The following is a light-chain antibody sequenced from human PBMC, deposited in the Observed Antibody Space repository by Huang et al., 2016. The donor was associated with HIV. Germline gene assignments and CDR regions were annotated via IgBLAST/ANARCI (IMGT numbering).Light chain of an antibody. V-gene: IGKV3-11*01. CDR1: QSVSSH. CDR2: DSS. CDR3: QQRSNWPMYT. Sequence: EIVLTQSPATLSLSPGERANLSCRASQSVSSHLAWDQQKPGQAPRLLIYDSSNRATGIHARLSGSGSGTDFTLTISSLEPEDFAVYYCQQRSNWPMYTFGQGTKLEIK. J-gene: IGKJ2*01.